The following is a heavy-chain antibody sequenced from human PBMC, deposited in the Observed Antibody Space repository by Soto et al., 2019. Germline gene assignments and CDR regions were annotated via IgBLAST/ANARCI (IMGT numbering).Heavy chain of an antibody. CDR3: ARADPYGSGSYYHPPCSYYYGMDV. J-gene: IGHJ6*02. Sequence: ASVKVSCKASGYTFTSYGISWVRQAPGQGREWMGWISAYNGNTNYAQKLQGRVTMTTDTSTSTAYMELRSLRSDDTAVYYCARADPYGSGSYYHPPCSYYYGMDVWGQGTTVTVSS. D-gene: IGHD3-10*01. V-gene: IGHV1-18*04. CDR1: GYTFTSYG. CDR2: ISAYNGNT.